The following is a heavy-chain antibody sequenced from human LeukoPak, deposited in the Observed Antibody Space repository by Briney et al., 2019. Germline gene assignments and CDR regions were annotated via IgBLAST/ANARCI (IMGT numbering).Heavy chain of an antibody. CDR1: GFTFSSYE. J-gene: IGHJ4*02. Sequence: PGGSLRLSCTVSGFTFSSYEMNWVRQAPGKGLEWVSYISSGTTTIYYADSVKGRFTISRDNAKNSLYLQMNSLRAEDTAVYYCARRYCSSTSCTLDYWGQGTMVSLSS. CDR3: ARRYCSSTSCTLDY. D-gene: IGHD2-2*01. V-gene: IGHV3-48*03. CDR2: ISSGTTTI.